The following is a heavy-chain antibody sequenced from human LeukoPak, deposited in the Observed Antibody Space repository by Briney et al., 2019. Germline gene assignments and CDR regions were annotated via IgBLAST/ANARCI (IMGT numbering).Heavy chain of an antibody. J-gene: IGHJ4*02. CDR2: IYYSGST. CDR3: ARAVAVAGKKGFDY. D-gene: IGHD6-19*01. CDR1: GGSISSYY. Sequence: SESLSLTCTVSGGSISSYYWSWIRQPPGKGLEWIGYIYYSGSTNYNPSLKSRVTISVDTSKNQFSLKLSSVTAADTAVYYCARAVAVAGKKGFDYWGQGTLVTVSS. V-gene: IGHV4-59*01.